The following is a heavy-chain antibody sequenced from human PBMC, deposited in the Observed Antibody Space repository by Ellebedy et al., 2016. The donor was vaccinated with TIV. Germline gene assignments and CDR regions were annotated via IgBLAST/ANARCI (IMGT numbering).Heavy chain of an antibody. J-gene: IGHJ5*02. CDR2: IIPILGIA. V-gene: IGHV1-69*04. Sequence: AASVKVSCKASGGTFSSYGISWVRQAPGQGLEWMGRIIPILGIANHAQKFQGRVTITADKSTSTAYMELSSLKSEDTAVYYCARERGHNSSGETWGQGTLVTVSS. D-gene: IGHD3-22*01. CDR1: GGTFSSYG. CDR3: ARERGHNSSGET.